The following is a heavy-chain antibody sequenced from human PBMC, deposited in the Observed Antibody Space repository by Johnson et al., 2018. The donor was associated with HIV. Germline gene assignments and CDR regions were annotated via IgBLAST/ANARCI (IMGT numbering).Heavy chain of an antibody. J-gene: IGHJ3*02. CDR1: GFSFSNFA. D-gene: IGHD1-26*01. CDR2: VSAGGGKT. CDR3: AKRHGPIVGATHDAFDI. V-gene: IGHV3-23*04. Sequence: VQLVESGGGLVQPGGSLRLSCTASGFSFSNFAMGWVRQAPGKGPQWVSSVSAGGGKTYYADLVGARFTISRDNSKNSLYLQMNSLRAEDTALYYCAKRHGPIVGATHDAFDIWGQGTMVTVSS.